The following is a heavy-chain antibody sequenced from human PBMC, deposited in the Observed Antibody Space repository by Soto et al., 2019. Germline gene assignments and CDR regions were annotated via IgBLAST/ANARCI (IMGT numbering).Heavy chain of an antibody. CDR1: GFTFSSYW. CDR2: INSDGSST. Sequence: EVQLVESGGGLVQPGGSLRLSCAASGFTFSSYWMHWVRQAPGKGLVWVSRINSDGSSTSYADSVKGRFTISRDNAKNTLYLQMKSLRAEDTAVYYCARVRGWGGSGSPYGMDVWGQGTTVTVSS. J-gene: IGHJ6*02. V-gene: IGHV3-74*01. D-gene: IGHD3-10*01. CDR3: ARVRGWGGSGSPYGMDV.